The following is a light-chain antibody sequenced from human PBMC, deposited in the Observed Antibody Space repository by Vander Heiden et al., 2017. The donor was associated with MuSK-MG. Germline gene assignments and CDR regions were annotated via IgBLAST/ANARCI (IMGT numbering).Light chain of an antibody. Sequence: ELVLTQSPGTLSLSPGERATLSCRASQSVSSSYLAWYQQKPGQAPRLLIYGASIRATGIPDRFSRRGSGTDFTLTISRLDPEDFAVYYCQQYGSSPRTFGQGTKVEIK. V-gene: IGKV3-20*01. CDR3: QQYGSSPRT. J-gene: IGKJ1*01. CDR1: QSVSSSY. CDR2: GAS.